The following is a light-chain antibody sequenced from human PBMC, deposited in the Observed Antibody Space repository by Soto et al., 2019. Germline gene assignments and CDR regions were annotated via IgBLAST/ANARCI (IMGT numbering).Light chain of an antibody. V-gene: IGKV3-15*01. Sequence: EIVMTQSPATLSVSPGPRAPLSCRASQSVSSNLAWYPQKPGQAPRLLIYGASTRATGIPARFSGSGSGTEFTLTISSLQPEDVATYYCQQYNSAPRTFGQGTKVDI. CDR2: GAS. CDR1: QSVSSN. CDR3: QQYNSAPRT. J-gene: IGKJ1*01.